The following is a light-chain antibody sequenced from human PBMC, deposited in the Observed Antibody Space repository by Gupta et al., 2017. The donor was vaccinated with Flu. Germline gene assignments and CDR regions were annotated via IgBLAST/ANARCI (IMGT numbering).Light chain of an antibody. J-gene: IGKJ4*01. Sequence: SRDLNWYQQKPGKAPKLLIYGASNLQTGVPSRFSGSGSGTDFTLAISSLQPEDFATYYCQQSYSIPPRLTFGGGTKVEI. CDR3: QQSYSIPPRLT. CDR1: SRD. V-gene: IGKV1-39*01. CDR2: GAS.